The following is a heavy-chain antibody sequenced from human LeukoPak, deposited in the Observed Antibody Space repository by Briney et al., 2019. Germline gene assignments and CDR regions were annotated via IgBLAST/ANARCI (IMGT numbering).Heavy chain of an antibody. J-gene: IGHJ4*02. CDR2: INPSGGST. V-gene: IGHV1-46*01. CDR3: ARDEIAAASGKVFDY. Sequence: ASVKVSCKASGYTFTSYYMHWVRQAPGQGLEWMRIINPSGGSTSYAQKFQGRVTMTRDMSTSTVYMELSSLRSEDTAVYYCARDEIAAASGKVFDYWGQGTLVTVSS. CDR1: GYTFTSYY. D-gene: IGHD6-13*01.